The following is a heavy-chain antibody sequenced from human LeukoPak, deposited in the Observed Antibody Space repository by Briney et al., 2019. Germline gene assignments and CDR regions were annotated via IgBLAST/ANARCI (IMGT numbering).Heavy chain of an antibody. CDR3: VRDGPSWGLL. Sequence: SETLSLTCTVSGGSFGTYYWSWIRQPAGKGLEWIGRIFTTGGANYNPSLKSRVTMSLDTSKNLFSLKLNSVTAADTAVYYCVRDGPSWGLLWGQGALVTVSS. CDR1: GGSFGTYY. V-gene: IGHV4-4*07. D-gene: IGHD7-27*01. CDR2: IFTTGGA. J-gene: IGHJ4*02.